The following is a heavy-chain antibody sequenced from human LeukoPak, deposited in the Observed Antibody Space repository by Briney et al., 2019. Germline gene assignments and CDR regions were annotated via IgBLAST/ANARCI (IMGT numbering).Heavy chain of an antibody. CDR2: IRYDGSNK. V-gene: IGHV3-30*02. Sequence: QPGGSLRLSCAASGFTFSSYGMHWVRQAPGKGLEWVAFIRYDGSNKYYADSVKGRFTISRDNSKNTLYLQMNSLRAEDTAVYYCASLWFGELFGHYRGQGTLVTVSS. CDR3: ASLWFGELFGHY. D-gene: IGHD3-10*01. CDR1: GFTFSSYG. J-gene: IGHJ4*02.